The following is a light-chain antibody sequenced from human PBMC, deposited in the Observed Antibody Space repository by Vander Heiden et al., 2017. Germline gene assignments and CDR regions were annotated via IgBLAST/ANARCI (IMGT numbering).Light chain of an antibody. Sequence: QSALTQPPSASGSPGQSVTISCTGPSSEVGGYNYVPWYQQHPGKAPKLMIYDVSKRPSGVPDRFSGSKSGNTASLTVSGLQAEDEADYYCSSSAGSNNFSWVFGGGTKLTVL. CDR2: DVS. J-gene: IGLJ3*02. CDR1: SSEVGGYNY. V-gene: IGLV2-8*01. CDR3: SSSAGSNNFSWV.